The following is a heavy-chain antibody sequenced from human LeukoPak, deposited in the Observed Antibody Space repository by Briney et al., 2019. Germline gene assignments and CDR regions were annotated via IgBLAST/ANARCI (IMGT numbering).Heavy chain of an antibody. D-gene: IGHD3-22*01. Sequence: PSETLSLTCAVYGGSFSGYYWSWIRQPPGKGLEWIGEINHSGGTNYNPSLKSRVTISVDTSKNQFSLKLSSVTAADTAVYYCARGPSNLYYYDSSGYETFDYWGQGTLVTVSS. J-gene: IGHJ4*02. CDR2: INHSGGT. CDR3: ARGPSNLYYYDSSGYETFDY. CDR1: GGSFSGYY. V-gene: IGHV4-34*01.